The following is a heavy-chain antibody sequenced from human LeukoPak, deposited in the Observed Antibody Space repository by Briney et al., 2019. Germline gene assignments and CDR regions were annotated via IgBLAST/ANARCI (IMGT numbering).Heavy chain of an antibody. V-gene: IGHV4-4*07. Sequence: PSETLSLTCTVSGGSISSYYWSWIRQPAGKGLEWIGRIYTSGSTNYNPSLKSRVTMSVDTSKNQFSLKLSSVTAADTAVYYCAGFRPIVVVPAATDDYYYYYMDVWGKGTTVTVSS. CDR1: GGSISSYY. D-gene: IGHD2-2*01. J-gene: IGHJ6*03. CDR2: IYTSGST. CDR3: AGFRPIVVVPAATDDYYYYYMDV.